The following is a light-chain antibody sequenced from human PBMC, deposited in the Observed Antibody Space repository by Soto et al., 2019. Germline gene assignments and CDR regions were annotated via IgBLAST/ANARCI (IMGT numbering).Light chain of an antibody. Sequence: DIQMTQSPSSLSASVGDRVTITCRASQTISMYLNWYQQKPGKAPILLISAASSLESGVPSRFSGSRSGTEFTLIISSLQPEDCATYYCQQSYSTPPLTFGGGTKVEIK. V-gene: IGKV1-39*01. CDR3: QQSYSTPPLT. CDR1: QTISMY. CDR2: AAS. J-gene: IGKJ4*01.